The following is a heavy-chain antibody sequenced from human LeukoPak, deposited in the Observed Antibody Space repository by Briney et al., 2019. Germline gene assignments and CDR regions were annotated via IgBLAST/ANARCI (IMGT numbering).Heavy chain of an antibody. CDR1: GFTFSSYG. CDR3: ARDQLGAVLYFDY. J-gene: IGHJ4*02. D-gene: IGHD1-1*01. Sequence: GGSLRLSCAASGFTFSSYGMSWVRQAPGKGLEWVSAISGSGGSTYYADSVKGRFTISRDNSKNTLYLQINSLRVEDTAVYYCARDQLGAVLYFDYWGQGTLVTVSS. CDR2: ISGSGGST. V-gene: IGHV3-23*01.